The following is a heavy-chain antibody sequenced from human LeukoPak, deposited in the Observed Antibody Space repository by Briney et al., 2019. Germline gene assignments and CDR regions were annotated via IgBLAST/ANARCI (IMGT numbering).Heavy chain of an antibody. J-gene: IGHJ4*01. CDR1: GFTFISYG. CDR3: ARELPREVTLDY. Sequence: GGSLRLSCAVSGFTFISYGMRWVRQAPGEGLAWVSRINTDGSSTTYADSVKGRFTIPRDNAKNTLYLQMNSLRAEDTAVYYCARELPREVTLDYWGQGTLVTVPS. V-gene: IGHV3-74*01. D-gene: IGHD2-21*02. CDR2: INTDGSST.